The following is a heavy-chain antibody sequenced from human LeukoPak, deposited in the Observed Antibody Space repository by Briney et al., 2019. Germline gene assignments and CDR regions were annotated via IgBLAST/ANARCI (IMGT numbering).Heavy chain of an antibody. CDR1: GFTFSSYA. V-gene: IGHV3-23*01. D-gene: IGHD2-15*01. J-gene: IGHJ5*02. CDR2: ISGGGGST. Sequence: PGGSLRLSCAASGFTFSSYAMSWVRQAPGKGLEWVSAISGGGGSTYYADSVKGRFTISRDNSKNKLYLQMNSLRAEDTAVYYCVNPLGYWSGGSCWCDPWGQGTLVTVSS. CDR3: VNPLGYWSGGSCWCDP.